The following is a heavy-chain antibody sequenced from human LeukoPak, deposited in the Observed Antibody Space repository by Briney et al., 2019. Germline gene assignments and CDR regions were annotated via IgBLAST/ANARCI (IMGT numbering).Heavy chain of an antibody. Sequence: SETLSLTCTVSGASITSSAYYWGWIRQPPGEGLEWIGSLYYTGSTYYNPSLKSRVSISVDTSKTHFSLRLYSVTAADTAVYFCARVGYSYVINDWSRTGLGAYPTKYYYHMDVWGKGTTVTVSS. CDR3: ARVGYSYVINDWSRTGLGAYPTKYYYHMDV. J-gene: IGHJ6*03. CDR1: GASITSSAYY. D-gene: IGHD5-18*01. CDR2: LYYTGST. V-gene: IGHV4-39*07.